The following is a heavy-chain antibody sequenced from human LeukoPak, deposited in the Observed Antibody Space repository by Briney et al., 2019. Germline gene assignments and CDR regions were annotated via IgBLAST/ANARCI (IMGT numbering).Heavy chain of an antibody. CDR3: ATSRIMATISPFDY. J-gene: IGHJ4*02. Sequence: GESLKISCKGSGYSFTSYWIGWVRQMPGKGLEWMGIIYPGDSDTRYSPSFQGQVTFSADNSIGTAYLQWSSLKASDTAMCYCATSRIMATISPFDYWGQGTLVTVSS. CDR1: GYSFTSYW. V-gene: IGHV5-51*01. CDR2: IYPGDSDT. D-gene: IGHD5-24*01.